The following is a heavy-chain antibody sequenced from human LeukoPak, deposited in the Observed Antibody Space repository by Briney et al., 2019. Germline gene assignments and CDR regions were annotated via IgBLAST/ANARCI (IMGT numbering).Heavy chain of an antibody. D-gene: IGHD6-13*01. CDR1: GFTLTRYY. J-gene: IGHJ5*02. CDR3: ARTRYSRWIESWFDP. CDR2: INPSGGST. V-gene: IGHV1-46*01. Sequence: GASVKVSCKASGFTLTRYYMHWVRQAPGQGLEWMGIINPSGGSTSYAQNFQGRVTMTRDTSTSTVYLELYSLRSEDTAMYYCARTRYSRWIESWFDPWGQGTLVTVSS.